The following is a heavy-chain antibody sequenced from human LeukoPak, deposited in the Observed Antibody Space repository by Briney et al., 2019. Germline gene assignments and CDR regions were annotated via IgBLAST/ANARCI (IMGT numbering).Heavy chain of an antibody. CDR2: SSGSGRDT. J-gene: IGHJ4*02. CDR1: GFTFSSYA. CDR3: GRRTQDGYNSPIDY. Sequence: AGGSLRLSCAASGFTFSSYAMTWVRQAPGKGLEYVAESSGSGRDTYYADSVQGRFTIFRDNSKNTLYLQMNSLRAEDTAEYYCGRRTQDGYNSPIDYWGQGTLVTVSS. V-gene: IGHV3-23*01. D-gene: IGHD5-24*01.